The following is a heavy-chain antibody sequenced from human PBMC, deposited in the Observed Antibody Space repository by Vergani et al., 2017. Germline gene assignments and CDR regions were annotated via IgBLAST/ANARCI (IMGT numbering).Heavy chain of an antibody. J-gene: IGHJ4*02. Sequence: EVELVQSGPELRKPGASLTISCRGSEYTFGNYWIGWVRQLPGKGLEWMGIIYPADSDNRYSPSFQGQVTISADKSISTAFLQWDSLKASDTALYYCARHTTYTDSWGQGTLVTVSS. CDR2: IYPADSDN. CDR1: EYTFGNYW. V-gene: IGHV5-51*01. CDR3: ARHTTYTDS. D-gene: IGHD1-1*01.